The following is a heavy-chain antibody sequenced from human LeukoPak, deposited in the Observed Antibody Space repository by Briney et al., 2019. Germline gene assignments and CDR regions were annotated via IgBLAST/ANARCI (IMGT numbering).Heavy chain of an antibody. D-gene: IGHD2-2*01. CDR1: GYTFTSYY. CDR2: INPSGGST. CDR3: AREGRRAVLNIVVVPAALARQNNWFDP. J-gene: IGHJ5*02. V-gene: IGHV1-46*01. Sequence: ASVKVSCKASGYTFTSYYMHWVRQAPGQGLEWMGIINPSGGSTSYAQKFQGRVTMTRDTSTNTVYMELSSLRSEDTAVYFCAREGRRAVLNIVVVPAALARQNNWFDPWGQGTLVTVSS.